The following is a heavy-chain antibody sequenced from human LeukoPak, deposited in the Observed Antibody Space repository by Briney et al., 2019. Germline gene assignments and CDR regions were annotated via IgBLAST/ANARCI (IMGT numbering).Heavy chain of an antibody. Sequence: SETLSLTCTVSGGSISSYYWSWIRQPPGKGLEWIGYIYYSGSTNYNPSLKSRVTISVDTSKNQFSLKLSSVTAADTAVYYCASGEWELLRYWGQGTLVTVSS. CDR2: IYYSGST. D-gene: IGHD1-26*01. V-gene: IGHV4-59*01. CDR3: ASGEWELLRY. CDR1: GGSISSYY. J-gene: IGHJ4*02.